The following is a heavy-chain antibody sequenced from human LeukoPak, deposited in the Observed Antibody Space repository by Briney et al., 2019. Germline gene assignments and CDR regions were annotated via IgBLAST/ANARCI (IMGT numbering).Heavy chain of an antibody. V-gene: IGHV4-59*01. CDR3: ASATNYYDSSGSPYYFDY. CDR2: IYYSGST. Sequence: SETLSLTCTVSGGSISSYYWSWIRQPPGKGLEWIGYIYYSGSTNYNPSLKSRVTISVDTSKNQFSLKLSSVTAADTAVYYCASATNYYDSSGSPYYFDYWGQGTLVTVSS. J-gene: IGHJ4*02. CDR1: GGSISSYY. D-gene: IGHD3-22*01.